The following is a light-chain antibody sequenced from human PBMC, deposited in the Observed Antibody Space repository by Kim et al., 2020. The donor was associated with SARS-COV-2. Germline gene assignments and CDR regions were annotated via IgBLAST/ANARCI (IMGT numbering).Light chain of an antibody. CDR2: AAS. CDR3: QQYESPPRT. Sequence: SPGERAALSCRASQTISSNKIAWFQQKPGQAPRLLIYAASTRVTGISERFSGSGSGTDFSLTIGRLEPEDFAVYYCQQYESPPRTFGQGTKVDIK. CDR1: QTISSNK. J-gene: IGKJ1*01. V-gene: IGKV3-20*01.